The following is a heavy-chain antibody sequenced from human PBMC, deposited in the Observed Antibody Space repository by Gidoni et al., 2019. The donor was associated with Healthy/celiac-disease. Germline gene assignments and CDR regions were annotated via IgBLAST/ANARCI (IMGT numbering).Heavy chain of an antibody. CDR3: TRAYCGGDCYYYFDY. V-gene: IGHV3-49*05. Sequence: EVQLVESGGGLLKPGRSLRLSCTASGFTFGDYAMSWFRQAPGKGLEWVGFIRSKAYGGTTEYAASVKGRFTISRDDSKSIAYLQMNSLKTEDTAVYYCTRAYCGGDCYYYFDYWGQGTLVTVSS. CDR2: IRSKAYGGTT. CDR1: GFTFGDYA. J-gene: IGHJ4*02. D-gene: IGHD2-21*02.